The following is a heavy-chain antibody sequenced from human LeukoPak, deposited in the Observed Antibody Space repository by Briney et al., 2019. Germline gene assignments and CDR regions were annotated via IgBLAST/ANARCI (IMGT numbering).Heavy chain of an antibody. CDR3: AKDRKAVAGPIDAFDI. D-gene: IGHD6-19*01. Sequence: GGSLRLSCAASGFTFSNYAMGWVRKAPGKGLEWVSAISASGGSTYYAASVRGRFTVSRDNSKNTLYLQINSLRAEDTAVFYCAKDRKAVAGPIDAFDIWGQGTMVTVSS. CDR1: GFTFSNYA. V-gene: IGHV3-23*01. CDR2: ISASGGST. J-gene: IGHJ3*02.